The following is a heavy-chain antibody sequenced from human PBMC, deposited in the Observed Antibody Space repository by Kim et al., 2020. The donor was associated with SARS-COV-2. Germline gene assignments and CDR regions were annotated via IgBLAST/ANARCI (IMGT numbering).Heavy chain of an antibody. D-gene: IGHD2-21*01. J-gene: IGHJ6*02. CDR2: ISSDEGNI. Sequence: GGSLRLSCVASGFSFSFHAMHWVRQAPGKGLEWVALISSDEGNIKYADSVKGRFTVSRDNSKNTVYLQMKSLRPEDTAVYYCERDAVVVVAEPQDYYGFDVWGQGTTVTVSS. CDR3: ERDAVVVVAEPQDYYGFDV. CDR1: GFSFSFHA. V-gene: IGHV3-30*01.